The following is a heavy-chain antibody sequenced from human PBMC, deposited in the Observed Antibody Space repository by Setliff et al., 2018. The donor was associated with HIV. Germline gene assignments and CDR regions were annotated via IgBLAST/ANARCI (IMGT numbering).Heavy chain of an antibody. CDR1: GYTFTNYW. D-gene: IGHD2-2*01. Sequence: PGESLKISCRGSGYTFTNYWIGWVRQMPRRGLEWMGIIYPGDSDTRYSPSFEGQVTMSADKSINTAYLQWRSLKASDTAMYYCARQPGRAAMGRENYYYYYMDVWGKGTTVTVSS. V-gene: IGHV5-51*01. J-gene: IGHJ6*03. CDR3: ARQPGRAAMGRENYYYYYMDV. CDR2: IYPGDSDT.